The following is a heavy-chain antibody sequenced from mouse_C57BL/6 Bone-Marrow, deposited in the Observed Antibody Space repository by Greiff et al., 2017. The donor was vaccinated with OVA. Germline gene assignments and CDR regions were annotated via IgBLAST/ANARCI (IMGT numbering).Heavy chain of an antibody. CDR3: TLYDYDVWFAY. V-gene: IGHV14-4*01. Sequence: VQLQQSGAELVRPGASVKLSCTASGFNIKDDYMHWVKQRPEQGLEWIGWIDPENGDTEYASKFQGKATITADTSSNTAYLQRSSLTSEDTAVYYCTLYDYDVWFAYWGQGTLVTVSA. D-gene: IGHD2-4*01. CDR2: IDPENGDT. CDR1: GFNIKDDY. J-gene: IGHJ3*01.